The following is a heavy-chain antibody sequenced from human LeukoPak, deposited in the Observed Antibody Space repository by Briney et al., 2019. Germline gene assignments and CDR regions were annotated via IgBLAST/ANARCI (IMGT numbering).Heavy chain of an antibody. CDR1: GGSISSYY. J-gene: IGHJ4*02. D-gene: IGHD3-22*01. CDR3: ARGYYDSSGYYYFDY. CDR2: SYYSGST. V-gene: IGHV4-59*01. Sequence: SETLSLTCTVSGGSISSYYWSWIRQPPGKGLEWIAYSYYSGSTNYNPSLKSRVTISVDTSKNQFSLKLSSVTAADTAVYYCARGYYDSSGYYYFDYWGQGTLVTVSS.